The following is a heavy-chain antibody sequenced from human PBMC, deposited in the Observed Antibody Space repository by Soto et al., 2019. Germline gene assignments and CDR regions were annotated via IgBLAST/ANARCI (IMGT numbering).Heavy chain of an antibody. Sequence: EVQLVESGGGLVQPGGSLRLSCAASGFTFSSYWMHWVRQALGKGLVWVSRIYTDGSRTNYADSVKGRFTISRDNAKNTLYLQINSLRAEDTAVYYCARGLMHLYGMDVWSQGTTVTVSS. CDR1: GFTFSSYW. V-gene: IGHV3-74*01. J-gene: IGHJ6*02. CDR2: IYTDGSRT. D-gene: IGHD3-16*01. CDR3: ARGLMHLYGMDV.